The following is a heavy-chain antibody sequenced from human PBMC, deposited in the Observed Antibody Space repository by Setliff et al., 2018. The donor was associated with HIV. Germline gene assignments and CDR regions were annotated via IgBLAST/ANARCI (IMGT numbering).Heavy chain of an antibody. D-gene: IGHD4-17*01. J-gene: IGHJ2*01. Sequence: SETLSLTCTVSGGSTSSYYWSWIRQPAGKGLEWIGRIYTSGSTNYNPSLKSRVTMSVDTSKNQFSLKLNSVTAADTALYYCARDPTTVTSRWYFDLWGRGTLVTVSS. V-gene: IGHV4-4*07. CDR1: GGSTSSYY. CDR3: ARDPTTVTSRWYFDL. CDR2: IYTSGST.